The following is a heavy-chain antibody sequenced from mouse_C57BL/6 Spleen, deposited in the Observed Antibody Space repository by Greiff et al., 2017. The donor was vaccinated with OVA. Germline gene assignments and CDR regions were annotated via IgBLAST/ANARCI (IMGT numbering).Heavy chain of an antibody. CDR1: GYTFTDYE. CDR2: IDPETGGT. Sequence: QVQLQQSGAELVRPGASVTLSCKASGYTFTDYEMHWVKQTPVHGLEWIGAIDPETGGTAYNQKFKGKAMLTADKSSSTAYMELRSLTSEDSAVYYCTRGEGPHWYFHVWGTGTTVTVSS. V-gene: IGHV1-15*01. J-gene: IGHJ1*03. CDR3: TRGEGPHWYFHV.